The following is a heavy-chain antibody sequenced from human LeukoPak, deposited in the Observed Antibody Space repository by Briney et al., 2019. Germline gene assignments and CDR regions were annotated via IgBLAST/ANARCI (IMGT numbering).Heavy chain of an antibody. CDR3: AADATKGSSSPPFYYYYYMDV. CDR2: IVVGSGNT. CDR1: GFTFTSSA. V-gene: IGHV1-58*01. J-gene: IGHJ6*03. D-gene: IGHD6-6*01. Sequence: ASVKVSCKASGFTFTSSAVQWVRQARGQRLEWIGWIVVGSGNTNYAQKFQERVTITRDMSTSTAYMELSSLRSEDTAVYYCAADATKGSSSPPFYYYYYMDVWGKGTTVTVSS.